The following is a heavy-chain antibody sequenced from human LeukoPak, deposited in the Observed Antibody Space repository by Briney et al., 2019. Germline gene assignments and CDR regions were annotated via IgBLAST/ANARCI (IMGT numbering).Heavy chain of an antibody. CDR3: AKNRAHLVPNYFDP. CDR2: IRYDGSNK. V-gene: IGHV3-30*02. D-gene: IGHD4/OR15-4a*01. Sequence: GGSLRLSCAASGFSFSSFAMHWVRQAPDKGLEWVAFIRYDGSNKYYADSVKGRFAISRDNSNNTLYLQMNSLRAEDTAVYYCAKNRAHLVPNYFDPWGQGTLVTVSS. J-gene: IGHJ5*02. CDR1: GFSFSSFA.